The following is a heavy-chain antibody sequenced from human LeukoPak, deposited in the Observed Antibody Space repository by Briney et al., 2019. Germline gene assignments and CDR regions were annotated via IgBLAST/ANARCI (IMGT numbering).Heavy chain of an antibody. Sequence: ASVKVSCKASGYTFTSYGISWVRQAPGQGLEWMGWISAYNGNTNYAQKLQGRVTMTTDTSTSTAYMELRSLRSDDTAVYYCARATPGYCSGGSCYSIGYDSSGYPVYFDYWGQGTLVTVSS. CDR1: GYTFTSYG. CDR3: ARATPGYCSGGSCYSIGYDSSGYPVYFDY. V-gene: IGHV1-18*01. J-gene: IGHJ4*02. CDR2: ISAYNGNT. D-gene: IGHD2-15*01.